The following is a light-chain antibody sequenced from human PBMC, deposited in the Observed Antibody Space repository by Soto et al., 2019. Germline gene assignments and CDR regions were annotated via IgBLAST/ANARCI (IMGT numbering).Light chain of an antibody. CDR3: QQRSNWPRT. CDR2: DAS. Sequence: EIVLTQSPATLSLSPGERATLSCRASQSISSYLAWYQQKPGQAPRLLIYDASSRAIGIPARFRGSGSGTDLTLTISRLATEDAEVYYCQQRSNWPRTFGQGTKV. CDR1: QSISSY. V-gene: IGKV3-11*01. J-gene: IGKJ1*01.